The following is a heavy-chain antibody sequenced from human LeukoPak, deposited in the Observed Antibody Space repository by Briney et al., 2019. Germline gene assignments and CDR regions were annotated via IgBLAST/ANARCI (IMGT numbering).Heavy chain of an antibody. J-gene: IGHJ4*02. CDR1: GFIFSDTA. V-gene: IGHV3-23*01. CDR3: AKEGFDS. Sequence: GGSLRLPCAASGFIFSDTAMSWVRQAPGKGLEWVSSISNSGGSTYYADSVKGRFTISRDNSKNTLYLQMNSLRAEDTAVYYCAKEGFDSWGQGTLVTVSS. CDR2: ISNSGGST.